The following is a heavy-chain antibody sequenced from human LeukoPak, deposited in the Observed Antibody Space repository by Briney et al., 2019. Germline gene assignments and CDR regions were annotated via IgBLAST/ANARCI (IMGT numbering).Heavy chain of an antibody. CDR1: GGSFSGYY. CDR2: INHSGST. CDR3: AGGLGSSRGRATVPRYPTKDY. V-gene: IGHV4-34*01. D-gene: IGHD6-13*01. Sequence: SETLSLTCAVYGGSFSGYYWSWTRQPPGKGLEWIGEINHSGSTNYNPSLKSRVTISVDTSKNQFSLKLSSVTAADTAVYYCAGGLGSSRGRATVPRYPTKDYWGQGTLVTVSS. J-gene: IGHJ4*02.